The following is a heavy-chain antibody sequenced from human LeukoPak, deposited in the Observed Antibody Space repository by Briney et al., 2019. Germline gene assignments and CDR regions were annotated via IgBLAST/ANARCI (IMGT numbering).Heavy chain of an antibody. D-gene: IGHD5-12*01. CDR3: ARDGGYSGYDFYYYYGMDV. CDR2: IIPIFGTA. J-gene: IGHJ6*04. V-gene: IGHV1-69*13. CDR1: GGTFSSYA. Sequence: SVKVSCKASGGTFSSYAISWVRQAPGQGLEWMGGIIPIFGTANYAQKFQGRVTITADESTSTAYMELSSLRSEDTAVYYCARDGGYSGYDFYYYYGMDVWGKGTTVTVSS.